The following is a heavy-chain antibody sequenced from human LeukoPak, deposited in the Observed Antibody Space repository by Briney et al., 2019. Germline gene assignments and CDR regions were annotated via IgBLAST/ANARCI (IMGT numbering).Heavy chain of an antibody. J-gene: IGHJ4*02. CDR3: AKTRWDYGSGSYNFDY. V-gene: IGHV3-23*01. CDR2: ISGSGGRT. Sequence: GGSLRLSCAASGFTFSSYAMSWVRQAPGKGLEWVSAISGSGGRTYYADSVKGRFTISRDNSKNTLYLQMNSLRAEDTAVYYCAKTRWDYGSGSYNFDYWGQGTLVTVSS. D-gene: IGHD3-10*01. CDR1: GFTFSSYA.